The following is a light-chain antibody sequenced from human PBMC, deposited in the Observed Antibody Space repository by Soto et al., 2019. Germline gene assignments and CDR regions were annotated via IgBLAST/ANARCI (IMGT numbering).Light chain of an antibody. J-gene: IGLJ3*02. V-gene: IGLV1-40*01. CDR1: TSNIGAPYD. CDR2: GDN. Sequence: QAVVTQPPSVSGAPGQRVSISCTGSTSNIGAPYDVHWYQHLPGTAPKLLIYGDNNRPSGVPDRFSGSKSGTSASLAITRLQAEDEADYYCAAWDDSLSAWVFGGGTKVTVL. CDR3: AAWDDSLSAWV.